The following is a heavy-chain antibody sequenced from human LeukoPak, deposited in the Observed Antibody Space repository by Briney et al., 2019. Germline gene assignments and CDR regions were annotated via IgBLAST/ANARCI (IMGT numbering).Heavy chain of an antibody. CDR2: ISSSSSYI. V-gene: IGHV3-21*01. J-gene: IGHJ6*03. Sequence: GGSLRLSCAASGFTFSSYSMNWVRQAPGKGLEWVSSISSSSSYIYYADSVKGRFTISGDNAKNSLYLQMNSLRAEDTAVYYCARDRSGYDYYYYYYMDVWGKGTTVTVSS. CDR3: ARDRSGYDYYYYYYMDV. D-gene: IGHD5-12*01. CDR1: GFTFSSYS.